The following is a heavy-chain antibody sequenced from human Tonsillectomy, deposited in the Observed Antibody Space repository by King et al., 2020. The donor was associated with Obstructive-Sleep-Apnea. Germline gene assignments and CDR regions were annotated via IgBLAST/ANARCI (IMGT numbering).Heavy chain of an antibody. D-gene: IGHD6-13*01. CDR2: ISGSGGST. V-gene: IGHV3-23*04. CDR1: GFTFSSYA. J-gene: IGHJ5*02. CDR3: AKGMGHSSSWYWFDP. Sequence: VQLVESGGGLVQPGGSLRLSCAASGFTFSSYAMSWVRQAPGKGPEWVSDISGSGGSTYYADSVKGRFTISRDNSKNTLYLQMNSLRAEDTAVYYCAKGMGHSSSWYWFDPWGQGTLVTVSS.